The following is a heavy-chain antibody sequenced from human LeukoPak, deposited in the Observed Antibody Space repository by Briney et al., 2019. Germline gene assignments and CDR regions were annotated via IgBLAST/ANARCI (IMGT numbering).Heavy chain of an antibody. D-gene: IGHD5-24*01. CDR2: ISSSGSTI. CDR1: GFSFSSYE. Sequence: PGGSLRLSCVASGFSFSSYEINWVRQAPGKGLEWVSYISSSGSTIYYADSVKGRFTISRANAKNSLYLQMNSLRPEDTAVYYCARFGYNDFDYWGQGTLVTVS. J-gene: IGHJ4*02. V-gene: IGHV3-48*03. CDR3: ARFGYNDFDY.